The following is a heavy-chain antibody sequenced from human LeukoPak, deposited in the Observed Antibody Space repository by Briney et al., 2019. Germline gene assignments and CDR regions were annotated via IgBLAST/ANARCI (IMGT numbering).Heavy chain of an antibody. CDR2: IYYSGST. Sequence: GSLRLSCAASGFTFYDYAMHWVRQPPGKGLEWIGYIYYSGSTNYNPSLKSRVTISVDTSKNQFSLKLSSVTAADTAVYYCAREPPHSYYDSSGYSYAFDIWGQGTMVTVSS. J-gene: IGHJ3*02. V-gene: IGHV4-59*01. CDR3: AREPPHSYYDSSGYSYAFDI. D-gene: IGHD3-22*01. CDR1: GFTFYDYA.